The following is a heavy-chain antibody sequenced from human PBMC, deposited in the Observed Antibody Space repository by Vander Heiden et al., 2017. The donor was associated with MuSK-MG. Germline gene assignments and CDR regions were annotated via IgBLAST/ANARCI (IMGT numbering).Heavy chain of an antibody. V-gene: IGHV3-30*18. CDR3: AKDLWIVGGNPRVGDY. Sequence: QVQLVESGGGVVQPGRSLRLSCAASGFTFSSYGMHWVRQAPGKGLEWVAVISYDGSNKYYADSVKGRFTISRDNSKNTLYLQMNSLRAEDTAVYYCAKDLWIVGGNPRVGDYWGQGTLVTVSS. D-gene: IGHD2-15*01. CDR2: ISYDGSNK. CDR1: GFTFSSYG. J-gene: IGHJ4*02.